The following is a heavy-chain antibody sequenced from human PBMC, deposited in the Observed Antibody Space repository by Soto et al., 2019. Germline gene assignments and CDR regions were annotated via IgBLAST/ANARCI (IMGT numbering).Heavy chain of an antibody. CDR2: IDYNGVT. J-gene: IGHJ4*02. CDR1: GASISSRDYY. Sequence: SATLSLTCSVSGASISSRDYYWGWIRQTPGKGLEWIGNIDYNGVTYYNPSLKSRVTVSKDTSKNQFSRKVASVTAADTAIYYCGRVMIGTSRHTDSDYWGQGTQVTVSS. V-gene: IGHV4-39*01. CDR3: GRVMIGTSRHTDSDY. D-gene: IGHD2-2*01.